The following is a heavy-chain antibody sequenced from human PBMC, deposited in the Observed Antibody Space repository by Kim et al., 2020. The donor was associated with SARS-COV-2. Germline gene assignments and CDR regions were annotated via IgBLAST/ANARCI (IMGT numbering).Heavy chain of an antibody. CDR3: ARDDYDILTGYYYYGMDV. CDR1: GFTFSSYS. V-gene: IGHV3-21*01. Sequence: GGSLRLSCAASGFTFSSYSMNWVRQAPGKGLEWVSSISSSSSYIYYPDSVKGRFTISRDNAKNSLYLQMNSLRAEDTAVYYCARDDYDILTGYYYYGMDVWGQGTTVTVSS. D-gene: IGHD3-9*01. CDR2: ISSSSSYI. J-gene: IGHJ6*02.